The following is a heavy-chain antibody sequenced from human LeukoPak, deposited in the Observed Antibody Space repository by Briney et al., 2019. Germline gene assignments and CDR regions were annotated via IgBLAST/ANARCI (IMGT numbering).Heavy chain of an antibody. CDR3: TTELVVVPAATYYFDY. J-gene: IGHJ4*02. CDR1: GFTFSNAW. V-gene: IGHV3-15*01. D-gene: IGHD2-2*01. CDR2: IKSKTDGGTT. Sequence: GGSLRLSCAASGFTFSNAWMSWVRQAPGKGLEWVGRIKSKTDGGTTDYAAPVKGRFTISRDDSKNTLYLRMNSLKTEDTAVYYCTTELVVVPAATYYFDYWGQGTLVTVSS.